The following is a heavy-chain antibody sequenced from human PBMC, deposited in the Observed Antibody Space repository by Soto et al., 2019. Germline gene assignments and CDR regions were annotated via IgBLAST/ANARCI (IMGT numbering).Heavy chain of an antibody. J-gene: IGHJ4*02. V-gene: IGHV1-3*01. D-gene: IGHD6-19*01. CDR3: ARGTGWYPPFDY. CDR2: INAGNGNT. Sequence: SVEVSCKASGGTFSSYAISWVRQAPGQRLEWMGWINAGNGNTKYSQKFQGRVTITRDTSASTAYMELSSLRSEDTAVYYCARGTGWYPPFDYWGQGTLVTVSS. CDR1: GGTFSSYA.